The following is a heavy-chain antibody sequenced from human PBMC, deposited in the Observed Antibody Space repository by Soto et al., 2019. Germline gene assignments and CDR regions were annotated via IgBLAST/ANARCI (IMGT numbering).Heavy chain of an antibody. CDR2: ISSSSSTI. V-gene: IGHV3-48*02. Sequence: EVHLVESGGGLVQPGGSLRLSCAASGFTFSSYSMNWVRQAPGKGLEWISYISSSSSTIYYADSVKGRFTISRDNAKNSLYLQMNSLRDEDTAVYYCARDRGTRAPNNRFDPWGQGTLVTVSS. D-gene: IGHD1-7*01. CDR1: GFTFSSYS. J-gene: IGHJ5*02. CDR3: ARDRGTRAPNNRFDP.